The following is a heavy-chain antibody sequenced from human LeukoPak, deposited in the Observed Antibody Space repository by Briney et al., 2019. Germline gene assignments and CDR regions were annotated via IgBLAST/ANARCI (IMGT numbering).Heavy chain of an antibody. D-gene: IGHD2-15*01. J-gene: IGHJ4*02. CDR1: GFTVSSNY. V-gene: IGHV3-66*01. Sequence: GGSLRLSCAASGFTVSSNYMSWVRQAPGKGLEWVSVIYSGGSTYYADSVKGRFTISRDNSKNTLYLQMNSLRAEGTAVYYCARGPKGYCSGGSCYSAYWGQGTLVTVSS. CDR2: IYSGGST. CDR3: ARGPKGYCSGGSCYSAY.